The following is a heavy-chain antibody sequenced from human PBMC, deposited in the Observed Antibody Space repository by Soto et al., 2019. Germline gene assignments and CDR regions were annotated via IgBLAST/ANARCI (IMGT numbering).Heavy chain of an antibody. CDR3: ARGRKYAGRMDV. D-gene: IGHD3-10*01. Sequence: SETLSLTCAVYGGSFSGYYWSWIRQPPGKGLEWIGEINHSGSTNYNPSLKSRVTISVDTSKNQFSLKLSSVTAADTAVYYCARGRKYAGRMDVWGQGTTVTVSS. J-gene: IGHJ6*02. CDR1: GGSFSGYY. V-gene: IGHV4-34*01. CDR2: INHSGST.